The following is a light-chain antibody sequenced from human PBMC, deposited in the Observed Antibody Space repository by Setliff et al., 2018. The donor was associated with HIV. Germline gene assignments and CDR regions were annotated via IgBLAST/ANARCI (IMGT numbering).Light chain of an antibody. CDR2: DVS. V-gene: IGLV2-11*01. J-gene: IGLJ1*01. CDR1: SSDVGGYNY. CDR3: CSYAGSYTYV. Sequence: SVLTQPRSVSGSPGQSVTISCTGTSSDVGGYNYVSWYQQHPGKAPKLMIYDVSKRPSGVPDRFPGSKSGNTASLTTSGLQAEDEADYYCCSYAGSYTYVFGTGTKVIVL.